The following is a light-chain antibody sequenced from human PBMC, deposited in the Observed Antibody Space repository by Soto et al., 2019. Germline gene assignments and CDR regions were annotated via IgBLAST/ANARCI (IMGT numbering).Light chain of an antibody. V-gene: IGKV3-15*01. Sequence: EIVMTQSPATLSVSPGESATLSCRASQSVRSNLAWYQQKRGQPPRLLIYGASTRATGVPARFSGSGSGTEFTLTISSLQSEDFADYYCHQYNIWPPLIFGGGTKVEIQ. CDR1: QSVRSN. J-gene: IGKJ4*01. CDR2: GAS. CDR3: HQYNIWPPLI.